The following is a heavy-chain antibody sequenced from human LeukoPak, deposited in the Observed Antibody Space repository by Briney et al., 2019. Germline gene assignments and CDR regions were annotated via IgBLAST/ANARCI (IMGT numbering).Heavy chain of an antibody. D-gene: IGHD3-10*01. J-gene: IGHJ4*02. CDR1: GFRFSSYA. Sequence: GGSLRLACAASGFRFSSYAMSWVRQAPGKGLGWVSVTYSGGGTYYADSVKGRFTISTDNSKNTLYLQMNSLRAEDTAVYYCARGSSGSPLADWGQGTLVTVSS. CDR3: ARGSSGSPLAD. V-gene: IGHV3-23*03. CDR2: TYSGGGT.